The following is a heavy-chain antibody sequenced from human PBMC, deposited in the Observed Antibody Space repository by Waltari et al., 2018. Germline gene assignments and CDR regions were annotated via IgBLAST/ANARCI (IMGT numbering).Heavy chain of an antibody. CDR3: ARDGY. D-gene: IGHD6-13*01. CDR2: ISGSSSNI. J-gene: IGHJ4*02. CDR1: GFTFSNYW. Sequence: EVQLVESGGGLVQPGGSLRLSCATSGFTFSNYWMYWFRQAPGKGLEWVSSISGSSSNIYYPDSVKGRFTISRDNAKNTLYLQMNSLRAEDTAVYYCARDGYWGQGVLVTVSS. V-gene: IGHV3-48*04.